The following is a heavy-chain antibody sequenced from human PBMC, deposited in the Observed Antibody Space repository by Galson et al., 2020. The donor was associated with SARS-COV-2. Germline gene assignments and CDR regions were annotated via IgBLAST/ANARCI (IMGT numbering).Heavy chain of an antibody. CDR2: ISNDGSDK. V-gene: IGHV3-30*04. D-gene: IGHD3-10*01. CDR3: VSRAGDFDY. Sequence: GGSLRLSCEASGFSFSSYAMHWVRQAPVKGLEWVARISNDGSDKYYADSVKARFTMSRDNSKNTLYLQMNSLRTEDTAVYYCVSRAGDFDYWGQGALVTVSS. CDR1: GFSFSSYA. J-gene: IGHJ4*02.